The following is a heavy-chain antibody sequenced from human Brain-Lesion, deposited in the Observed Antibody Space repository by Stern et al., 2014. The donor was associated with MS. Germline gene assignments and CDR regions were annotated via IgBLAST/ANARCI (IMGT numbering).Heavy chain of an antibody. J-gene: IGHJ2*01. CDR3: ATRTTMATRSYWYFDL. Sequence: QVQLQESGPGLVKPSQTLSLTCTVSGGSLSDSSYYWGWIRQSPGKGLEWIGSVYFSGSTHYNPSLKSRVTISVDTSKNQFSLKVNSRTAADTAMYYCATRTTMATRSYWYFDLWGRGTLVTVSS. CDR2: VYFSGST. V-gene: IGHV4-39*01. CDR1: GGSLSDSSYY. D-gene: IGHD4-23*01.